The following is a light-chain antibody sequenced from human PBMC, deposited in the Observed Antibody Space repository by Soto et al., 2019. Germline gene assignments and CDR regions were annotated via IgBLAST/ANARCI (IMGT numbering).Light chain of an antibody. Sequence: AIQMTQSPSSLSASVGDRVTITCRASQGIRNELGWYQQKTGKAPKLLIYAASTLQSGVPSRFSGSGSGTDFTRTISNLQPEDFATYYCLQDYNYPWTFGQGTKWIS. CDR1: QGIRNE. V-gene: IGKV1-6*01. CDR3: LQDYNYPWT. J-gene: IGKJ1*01. CDR2: AAS.